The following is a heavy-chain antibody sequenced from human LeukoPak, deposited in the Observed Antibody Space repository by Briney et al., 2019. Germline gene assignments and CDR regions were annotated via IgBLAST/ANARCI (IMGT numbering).Heavy chain of an antibody. CDR2: IIPMF. Sequence: ASVKVSCKASGGTFSNYAINWVRQAPGQGLEWMGGIIPMFDGQRFQGRVTITTDDSTSTVYMELSSLRSDDTAVYYCATTLLEYGWRTAGYMDVWGKGTTVTVSS. V-gene: IGHV1-69*05. J-gene: IGHJ6*03. CDR1: GGTFSNYA. D-gene: IGHD4-17*01. CDR3: ATTLLEYGWRTAGYMDV.